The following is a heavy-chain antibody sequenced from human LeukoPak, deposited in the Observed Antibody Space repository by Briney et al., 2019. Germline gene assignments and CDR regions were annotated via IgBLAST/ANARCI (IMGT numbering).Heavy chain of an antibody. D-gene: IGHD6-13*01. J-gene: IGHJ3*02. CDR1: GYTFTGYY. CDR3: ARESESSSLEGACDI. V-gene: IGHV1-2*06. Sequence: ASVKVSCKASGYTFTGYYMHWVRQAPGQGLEWMGRINPNSGGTNYAQKFQGRVTMTRDTSTSTAYMELSRLRSDDTAVYYCARESESSSLEGACDIWGQGTMVTVSS. CDR2: INPNSGGT.